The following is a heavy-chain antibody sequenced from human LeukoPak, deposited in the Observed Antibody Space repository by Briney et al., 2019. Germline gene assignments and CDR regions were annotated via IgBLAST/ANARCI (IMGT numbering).Heavy chain of an antibody. V-gene: IGHV4-39*07. CDR3: ARVRLGGIEDYFDY. J-gene: IGHJ4*02. CDR2: IYYSGST. D-gene: IGHD3-16*01. Sequence: SETLSLTCTVSGGSISSSSYYWGWIRQPPGKGLEWIGSIYYSGSTYYNPSLKSRVTISVDTSKNQFSLKLSSVTAADTAVYYCARVRLGGIEDYFDYWGQGTLVTVSS. CDR1: GGSISSSSYY.